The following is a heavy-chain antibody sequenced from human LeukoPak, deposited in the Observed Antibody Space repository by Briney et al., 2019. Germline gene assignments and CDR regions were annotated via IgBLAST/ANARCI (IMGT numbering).Heavy chain of an antibody. Sequence: GASVTVSCKASVYTFINFGISWVRQAPGQGLEWMGWISGNNDNPNYGQKFQGRLTVTTDSSTSTAYMELRNLRSDDTAVYYCARDGTSTDDYWGQGTLVTVSS. D-gene: IGHD2-2*01. CDR1: VYTFINFG. J-gene: IGHJ4*02. CDR2: ISGNNDNP. V-gene: IGHV1-18*01. CDR3: ARDGTSTDDY.